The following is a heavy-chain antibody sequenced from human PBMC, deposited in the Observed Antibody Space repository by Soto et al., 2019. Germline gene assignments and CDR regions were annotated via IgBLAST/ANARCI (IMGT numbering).Heavy chain of an antibody. CDR3: AFNSGSGSYHFDY. V-gene: IGHV3-23*01. CDR2: ISGGGETT. J-gene: IGHJ4*02. CDR1: GFTFSSYA. D-gene: IGHD3-10*01. Sequence: EVQLLESGGGLVQPGGSLRLSCAASGFTFSSYAMWWVRQAPGKGLECVSAISGGGETTYYADSVKGRFTISRDNSKNTLYLQMTSLRAEDTAVYYCAFNSGSGSYHFDYWGQGTLVTVSS.